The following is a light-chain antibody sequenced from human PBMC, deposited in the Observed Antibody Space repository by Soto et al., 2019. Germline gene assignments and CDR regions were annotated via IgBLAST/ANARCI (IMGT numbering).Light chain of an antibody. V-gene: IGLV2-8*01. Sequence: QSVLTRPPSASGSPGQSVTISCTGTSXDVGGYNYVSWYQQHPGKAPKLMIYEVSERPSGVPDRFSGSKSSNTASLTVSGLQAEDEADYYCSSYVGSNNFVFGTGTKVTVL. CDR2: EVS. J-gene: IGLJ1*01. CDR3: SSYVGSNNFV. CDR1: SXDVGGYNY.